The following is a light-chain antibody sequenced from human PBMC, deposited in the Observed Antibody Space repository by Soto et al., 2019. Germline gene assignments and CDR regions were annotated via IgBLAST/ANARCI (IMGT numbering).Light chain of an antibody. CDR2: DAS. CDR1: QSVSSY. V-gene: IGKV3-15*01. J-gene: IGKJ2*01. Sequence: EIVMTQSPATLSVSPGERATLSCRASQSVSSYLARYQQKPGLPPRLLIYDASTRATGIPDRFSGSGSGTDFTLTISSLQSADFAVYYCQQYSNWPPLYTFGRGTKLEIK. CDR3: QQYSNWPPLYT.